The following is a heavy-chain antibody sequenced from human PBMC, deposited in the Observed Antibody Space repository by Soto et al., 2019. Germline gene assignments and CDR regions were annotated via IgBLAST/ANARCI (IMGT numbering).Heavy chain of an antibody. V-gene: IGHV4-30-4*01. J-gene: IGHJ4*02. CDR3: ARAQGSGFLVS. CDR1: GGSISSGDYY. CDR2: IYNSGST. D-gene: IGHD3-10*01. Sequence: PSETLSLTCTVSGGSISSGDYYWSWIRQPPGKGLEWIGYIYNSGSTYYNTSLKSRVTISVDTSKNQFSLKLSSVIAADTAVYYCARAQGSGFLVSWGQGTLVTVSS.